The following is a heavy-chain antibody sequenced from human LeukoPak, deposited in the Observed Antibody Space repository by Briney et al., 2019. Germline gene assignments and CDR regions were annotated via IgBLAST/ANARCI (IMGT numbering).Heavy chain of an antibody. CDR2: ISAYNGNT. D-gene: IGHD3-10*01. V-gene: IGHV1-18*01. Sequence: GASVKVSCKASGYTFTSYGISWVRQAPGQGLEWMGWISAYNGNTNYAQKLQGRVTMTTDTSTSTAYMELRSLRSDDTAVYYCARGIVLWFGESDYYYYYMDVWGKGTTVTVSS. CDR1: GYTFTSYG. CDR3: ARGIVLWFGESDYYYYYMDV. J-gene: IGHJ6*03.